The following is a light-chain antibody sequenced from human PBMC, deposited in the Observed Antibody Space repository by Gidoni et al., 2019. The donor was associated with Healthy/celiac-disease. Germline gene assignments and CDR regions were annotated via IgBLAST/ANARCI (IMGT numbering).Light chain of an antibody. CDR3: QQLNSYPLT. J-gene: IGKJ4*01. CDR2: AAS. V-gene: IGKV1-9*01. CDR1: QGISSY. Sequence: DIQLTQPPSFLSASVGDRVTSPCRASQGISSYLAWYQQKPGKAPKLLIYAASTLQSGVPSRFSGSGSGTECTLTISRLQPEDFATYYCQQLNSYPLTFXGXTKVEIK.